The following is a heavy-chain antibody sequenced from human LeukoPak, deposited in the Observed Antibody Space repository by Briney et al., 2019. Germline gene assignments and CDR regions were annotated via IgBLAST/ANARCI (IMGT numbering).Heavy chain of an antibody. Sequence: GRSLRLSCAASGFTFSSYAMHWVRQAPGKGLEWVAVISYDGSNKYYADSVKGRFTISRDNSKNTLYLQMNSLRAEDTAVYYCARDTSDSSGYYRYWGQGTLVTVSS. CDR2: ISYDGSNK. D-gene: IGHD3-22*01. V-gene: IGHV3-30-3*01. J-gene: IGHJ4*02. CDR3: ARDTSDSSGYYRY. CDR1: GFTFSSYA.